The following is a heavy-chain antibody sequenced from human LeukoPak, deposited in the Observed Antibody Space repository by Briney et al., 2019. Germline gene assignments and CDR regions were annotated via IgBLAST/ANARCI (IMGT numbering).Heavy chain of an antibody. CDR1: GFTFSNYW. D-gene: IGHD3-16*02. V-gene: IGHV3-7*04. CDR3: ARGRSDYVWGSYRYMYYFDY. Sequence: GGSLRLSCAASGFTFSNYWMSWVRQAPGKGLEWVANIKQYGSEKYYVDSVKGQFTISRDNAKNSLYLQVNSLRAEDTAVYFCARGRSDYVWGSYRYMYYFDYWGQGTLVTVSS. CDR2: IKQYGSEK. J-gene: IGHJ4*02.